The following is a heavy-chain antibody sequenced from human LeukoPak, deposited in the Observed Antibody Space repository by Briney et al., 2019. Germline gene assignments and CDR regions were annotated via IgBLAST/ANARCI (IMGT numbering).Heavy chain of an antibody. D-gene: IGHD3-22*01. Sequence: GASVNVSCKASGGTFSSYAISWVRQAPGQGLEWMGRIIPILGIANYAQKFQGRVTITADKSTSTAYMELSSLRSDDTAVYYCARQGESSGYYFDYWGQGTLVTVSS. CDR3: ARQGESSGYYFDY. CDR2: IIPILGIA. J-gene: IGHJ4*02. V-gene: IGHV1-69*04. CDR1: GGTFSSYA.